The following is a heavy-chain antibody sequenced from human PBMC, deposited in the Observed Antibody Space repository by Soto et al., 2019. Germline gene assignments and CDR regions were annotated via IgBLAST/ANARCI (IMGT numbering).Heavy chain of an antibody. Sequence: SETLSLTCTVSGSSISSYYWSWIRQPPGKGLEWIGYIYYSGGTNYNPSLKSRVTISVATSKNQFSLKLSSVSVADTAVYYCAGRYGDYFDFWGQGTLVTVSS. V-gene: IGHV4-59*08. CDR2: IYYSGGT. D-gene: IGHD4-17*01. J-gene: IGHJ4*02. CDR1: GSSISSYY. CDR3: AGRYGDYFDF.